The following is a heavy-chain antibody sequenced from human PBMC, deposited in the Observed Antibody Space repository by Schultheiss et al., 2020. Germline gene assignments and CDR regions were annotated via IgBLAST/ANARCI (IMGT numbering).Heavy chain of an antibody. CDR1: GGTFNDYY. Sequence: SETLSLSCAVYGGTFNDYYWSWIRQAPGKGLEWIGEIDHSGSTNYNPSLKSRVTLSVDTSRNQFSLELTSVTAADTAVYYCARYLRGPSHYYMDVWGKGTTVTVS. J-gene: IGHJ6*03. CDR3: ARYLRGPSHYYMDV. V-gene: IGHV4-34*01. D-gene: IGHD2-2*01. CDR2: IDHSGST.